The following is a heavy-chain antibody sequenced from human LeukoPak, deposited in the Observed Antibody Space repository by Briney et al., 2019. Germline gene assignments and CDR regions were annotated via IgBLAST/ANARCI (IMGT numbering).Heavy chain of an antibody. CDR3: ARGRSIAARYAFDI. CDR1: GFIFSDYA. Sequence: GSLRLSCAASGFIFSDYAMTWVRQAPGKGLEWIGEINHSGSTNYNPSLKSRVTISVETSKNQFSLKLSSVTAADTAVYYCARGRSIAARYAFDIWGQGTMVTVSS. J-gene: IGHJ3*02. CDR2: INHSGST. D-gene: IGHD6-6*01. V-gene: IGHV4-34*01.